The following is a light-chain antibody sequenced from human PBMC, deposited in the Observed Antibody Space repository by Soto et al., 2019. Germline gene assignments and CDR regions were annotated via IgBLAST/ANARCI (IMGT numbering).Light chain of an antibody. V-gene: IGKV3-20*01. J-gene: IGKJ5*01. Sequence: IVWTQSTATLSLSPGERATLSCRASQSLSNSFIAWYQQKPGQAPRLLIYDTSSRATGIPDRFSGSGSGTDFTLTISRLEPEDFSVFYCQQYGTSEIIFGQGTRLEIK. CDR3: QQYGTSEII. CDR2: DTS. CDR1: QSLSNSF.